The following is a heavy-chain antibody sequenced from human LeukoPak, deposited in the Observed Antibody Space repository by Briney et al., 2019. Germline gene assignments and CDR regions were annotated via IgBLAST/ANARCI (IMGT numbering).Heavy chain of an antibody. D-gene: IGHD3-9*01. CDR3: ARGGILTGYYPFDY. CDR1: GFTFSSYE. V-gene: IGHV3-48*03. J-gene: IGHJ4*02. CDR2: ISSSGSTI. Sequence: GGSLRLSCAASGFTFSSYEMNWVRQAPGKGLEWVSYISSSGSTIYYADSVKGRFTISRDNAKNSLYLQMNSLRAEDTAVYYCARGGILTGYYPFDYWGQGTLATVSS.